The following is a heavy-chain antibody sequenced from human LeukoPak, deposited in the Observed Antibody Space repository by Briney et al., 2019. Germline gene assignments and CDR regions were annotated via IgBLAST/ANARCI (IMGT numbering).Heavy chain of an antibody. Sequence: PGGSLRLSCAAFGFTFSSYAMHWVRQAPGKGLEWVAVISYDGSNKYYADSVKGRFTISRDNSKNTLYLQMNSLRAEDTAVYYCARDLGGVVVAATHAFDYWGQGTLVTVSS. CDR3: ARDLGGVVVAATHAFDY. V-gene: IGHV3-30*04. J-gene: IGHJ4*02. CDR1: GFTFSSYA. CDR2: ISYDGSNK. D-gene: IGHD2-15*01.